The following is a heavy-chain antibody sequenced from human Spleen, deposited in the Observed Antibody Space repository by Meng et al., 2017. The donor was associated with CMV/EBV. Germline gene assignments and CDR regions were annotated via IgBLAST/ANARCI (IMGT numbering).Heavy chain of an antibody. Sequence: GGSLRLSCAASGFTVSSNYMNWVRQAPGKGLEWVANIKQDGSEKYYVDSVKGRFTISRDNAMNSLYLQMNSLRAEETAVYYCARVGITIFGVDITYYFDYWGQGTLVTVSS. CDR2: IKQDGSEK. CDR3: ARVGITIFGVDITYYFDY. D-gene: IGHD3-3*01. V-gene: IGHV3-7*01. CDR1: GFTVSSNY. J-gene: IGHJ4*02.